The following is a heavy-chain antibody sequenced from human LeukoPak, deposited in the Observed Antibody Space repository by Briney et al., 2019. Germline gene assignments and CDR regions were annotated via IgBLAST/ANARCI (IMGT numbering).Heavy chain of an antibody. CDR3: ARRVVVAAAPYYFDY. CDR1: GFTFSSYW. J-gene: IGHJ4*02. V-gene: IGHV3-74*01. Sequence: GGPLRLSCAASGFTFSSYWMHWVRQGPGKGLVWVSRINSDGSSTNYADSVRGRFTISRDNAENTLYLQMNSLRVEDTAVYYCARRVVVAAAPYYFDYWGQGTLVTVSS. D-gene: IGHD2-2*01. CDR2: INSDGSST.